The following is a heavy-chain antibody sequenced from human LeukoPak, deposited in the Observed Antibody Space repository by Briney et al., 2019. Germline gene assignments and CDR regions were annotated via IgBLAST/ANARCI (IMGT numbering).Heavy chain of an antibody. J-gene: IGHJ5*02. CDR1: VYTFTGYY. CDR2: INPNSGGT. CDR3: ARDGSGSTGYNWFDP. D-gene: IGHD3-10*01. V-gene: IGHV1-2*02. Sequence: ASVNVSCKASVYTFTGYYMHWVRQAPGQGLEWMGWINPNSGGTNYAQKFQGRVTMTRDTSISTAYMELSRLRSDDTAVYYCARDGSGSTGYNWFDPWGQGTLVTVSS.